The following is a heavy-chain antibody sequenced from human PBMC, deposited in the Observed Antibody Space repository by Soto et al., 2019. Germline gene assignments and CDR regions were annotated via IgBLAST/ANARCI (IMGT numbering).Heavy chain of an antibody. J-gene: IGHJ4*02. Sequence: QVQLVQSGAEVKKPGSSVKVSCKASGGTFSSYTISWVRQAPGQGLEWMGRIIPILGIANYAQKFQGRVTITADKSTSTAYMELSSLRSEDTAVYYCARGRGTIFVVGLPFDYWGQGTLVTVSS. CDR3: ARGRGTIFVVGLPFDY. CDR1: GGTFSSYT. D-gene: IGHD3-3*01. CDR2: IIPILGIA. V-gene: IGHV1-69*02.